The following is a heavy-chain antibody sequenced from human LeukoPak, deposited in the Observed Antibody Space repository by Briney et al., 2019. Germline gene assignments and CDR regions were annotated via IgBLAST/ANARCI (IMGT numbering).Heavy chain of an antibody. V-gene: IGHV4-59*01. CDR1: GGSISSYY. Sequence: PSETLSLTCTVSGGSISSYYWSWIRQPPGKGLEWIGYIYYSGSTNYNPSLKSRVTISVDTSKNQFSLKLSSVTAADTAVYYCARAQTTVTTAGVYYYGMDVWGQGTTVTVSS. J-gene: IGHJ6*02. CDR2: IYYSGST. D-gene: IGHD4-11*01. CDR3: ARAQTTVTTAGVYYYGMDV.